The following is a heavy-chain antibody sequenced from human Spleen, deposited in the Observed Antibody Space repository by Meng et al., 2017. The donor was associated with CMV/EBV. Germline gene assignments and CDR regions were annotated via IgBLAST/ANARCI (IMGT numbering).Heavy chain of an antibody. V-gene: IGHV4-34*01. J-gene: IGHJ5*02. CDR3: ARHLVMKPWFDP. D-gene: IGHD2-2*01. CDR2: INHSGST. Sequence: SETLSLTCAVYGGSFSGYYWSWIRQPPGKGLEWIGEINHSGSTNYNPSLKSRVTISVDTSKNQFSLKLSSVTAADTAVYYCARHLVMKPWFDPWGQGTLVTVSS. CDR1: GGSFSGYY.